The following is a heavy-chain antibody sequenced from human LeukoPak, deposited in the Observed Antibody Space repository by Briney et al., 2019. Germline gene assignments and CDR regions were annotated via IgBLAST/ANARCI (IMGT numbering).Heavy chain of an antibody. Sequence: SETLSLTCTVSGGSISSYYWSWIRQPPGKGLEWIGYIYYSGSTNYNPSLKSRVTISVDTSKNQFSLKLSSVTAADTAVYYCARALYGGSDAFDIWGQGTMVTVSS. CDR1: GGSISSYY. D-gene: IGHD4-23*01. CDR2: IYYSGST. CDR3: ARALYGGSDAFDI. J-gene: IGHJ3*02. V-gene: IGHV4-59*01.